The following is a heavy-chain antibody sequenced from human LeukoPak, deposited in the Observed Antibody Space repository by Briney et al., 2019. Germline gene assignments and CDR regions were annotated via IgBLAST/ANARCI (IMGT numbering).Heavy chain of an antibody. V-gene: IGHV4-31*03. CDR2: IYYSGST. Sequence: SQTLSLTCTVSGGSISSGGYYWSWIRQHPGKGLEWIGYIYYSGSTYYNPSLKSRVTISVDTSKNQFSLKLSSVTAADTAVYYWARSTPYFRYCSGGSCFRNWFDPWGQGTLVTVSS. D-gene: IGHD2-15*01. CDR1: GGSISSGGYY. J-gene: IGHJ5*02. CDR3: ARSTPYFRYCSGGSCFRNWFDP.